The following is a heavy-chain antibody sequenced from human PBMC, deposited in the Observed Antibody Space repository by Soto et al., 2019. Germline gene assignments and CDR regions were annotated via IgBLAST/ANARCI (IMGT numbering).Heavy chain of an antibody. CDR1: GYNFTNYW. J-gene: IGHJ6*02. Sequence: XSLNICCNGSGYNFTNYWIIWVRQMPGKGLEWMGRIDPSDSYPNYSPSFQGHVTISADKSISTAYLQCSSLKASDTAMYYCARGSYGMDVWGQGTKVTVSS. CDR3: ARGSYGMDV. CDR2: IDPSDSYP. V-gene: IGHV5-10-1*01.